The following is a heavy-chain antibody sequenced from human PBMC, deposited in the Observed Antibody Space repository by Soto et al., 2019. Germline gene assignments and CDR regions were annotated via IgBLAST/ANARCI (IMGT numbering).Heavy chain of an antibody. CDR3: TTALY. V-gene: IGHV3-15*07. CDR2: IKSKTDGGKT. J-gene: IGHJ4*02. Sequence: EVQLVESGGGLVKPGGSLRLSCAASGFTFSNAWMNWVRQAPGKGLEWVGRIKSKTDGGKTDYAAHVKGRFTISRDDSKNTLYLQMNSLKTEDTAVYYCTTALYWGQGTLVTVSS. CDR1: GFTFSNAW.